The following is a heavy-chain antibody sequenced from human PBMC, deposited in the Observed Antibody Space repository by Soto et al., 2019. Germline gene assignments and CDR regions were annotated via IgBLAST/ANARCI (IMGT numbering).Heavy chain of an antibody. J-gene: IGHJ5*02. Sequence: ASVKVSCKASGYTFTSYGINWVRQAAGQGLEWMGWMNPKSGNTGYAQKFQGRVTKTRDTSISTAYMELNGLTSEDTAAYYCASDTGRAAEFDPWGQGTLVTVSS. CDR1: GYTFTSYG. V-gene: IGHV1-8*01. CDR3: ASDTGRAAEFDP. D-gene: IGHD2-15*01. CDR2: MNPKSGNT.